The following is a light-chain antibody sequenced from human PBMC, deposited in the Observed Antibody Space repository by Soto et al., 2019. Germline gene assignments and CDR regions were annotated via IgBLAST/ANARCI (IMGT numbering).Light chain of an antibody. V-gene: IGKV3-15*01. CDR1: QDIRSS. Sequence: EIVMTQSPATLSVSPGERVTLSCSASQDIRSSLAWYQQKPGQAPRLLIYGASIRATGVPATFSGSGSGTEFNLSISRLQSEHLGVYYCQQDSSWPLTFGGGTKVEIK. CDR3: QQDSSWPLT. CDR2: GAS. J-gene: IGKJ4*01.